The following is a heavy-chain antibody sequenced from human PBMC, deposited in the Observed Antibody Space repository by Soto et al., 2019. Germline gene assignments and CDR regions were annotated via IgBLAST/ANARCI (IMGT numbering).Heavy chain of an antibody. V-gene: IGHV4-59*11. Sequence: SETLSLTGRGSGGSINNHYWSWIRQPPGQGLEWIGYIYYSGSTNYNPSLKSRVTMSVDTSKNQFSLKLSSLTAADTAIYYCARANWFFDYWGQGTLVTVSS. CDR3: ARANWFFDY. CDR1: GGSINNHY. J-gene: IGHJ4*02. D-gene: IGHD7-27*01. CDR2: IYYSGST.